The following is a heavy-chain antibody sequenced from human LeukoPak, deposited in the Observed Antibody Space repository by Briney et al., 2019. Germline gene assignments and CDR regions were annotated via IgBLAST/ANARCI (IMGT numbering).Heavy chain of an antibody. D-gene: IGHD6-13*01. Sequence: AASVKVSCKASGYTFTSYGISWVRQAPGQGLEWMGWISAYNGNTNYAQKLQGRVTMTTDTSTSTAYMELRSPRSDDTAVYYCARPVKIAAESYNWFDPWGQGTLVTVSS. CDR3: ARPVKIAAESYNWFDP. CDR1: GYTFTSYG. CDR2: ISAYNGNT. J-gene: IGHJ5*02. V-gene: IGHV1-18*01.